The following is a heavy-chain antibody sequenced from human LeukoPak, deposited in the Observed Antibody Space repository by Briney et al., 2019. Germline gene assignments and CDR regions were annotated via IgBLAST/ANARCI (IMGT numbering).Heavy chain of an antibody. D-gene: IGHD1-26*01. CDR3: ARDSGWELLVSAFDI. CDR1: GYTFTSYY. Sequence: GASVKVSCKASGYTFTSYYMHWVRQAPGQGLEWMGWINTNTGNPTYAQGFTGRFVFSLDTSVSTAYLQISSLKAEDTAVYYCARDSGWELLVSAFDIWGQGTMVTVSS. J-gene: IGHJ3*02. CDR2: INTNTGNP. V-gene: IGHV7-4-1*02.